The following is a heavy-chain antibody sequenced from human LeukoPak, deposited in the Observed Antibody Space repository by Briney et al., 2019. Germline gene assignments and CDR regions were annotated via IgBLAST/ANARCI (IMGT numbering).Heavy chain of an antibody. V-gene: IGHV1-46*01. CDR1: GYTITSYY. CDR3: AGSPTSIAAAGVSGF. Sequence: ASVTVSCTASGYTITSYYMHWVRQAPGQGLEWMGIINPSGGSTSYAQKFQGRVTMTRDTSTSTVYMELSSLRSEDTAVYYCAGSPTSIAAAGVSGFWGQGTMVTVSS. CDR2: INPSGGST. J-gene: IGHJ3*01. D-gene: IGHD6-13*01.